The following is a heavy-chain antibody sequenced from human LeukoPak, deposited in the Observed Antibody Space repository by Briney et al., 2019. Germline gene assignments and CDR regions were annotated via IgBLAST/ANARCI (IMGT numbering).Heavy chain of an antibody. CDR1: GFIFNNYA. CDR3: AKDGAHSSGWYELDY. J-gene: IGHJ4*02. Sequence: PGGSLRLSCAGSGFIFNNYAMHWVRQPPGKGLEWVSGISWNSGSIGYADSVKGRFTISRDNAKNSLYLQMNSLRAEDTALYYCAKDGAHSSGWYELDYWGQGTLVTVSS. D-gene: IGHD6-19*01. V-gene: IGHV3-9*01. CDR2: ISWNSGSI.